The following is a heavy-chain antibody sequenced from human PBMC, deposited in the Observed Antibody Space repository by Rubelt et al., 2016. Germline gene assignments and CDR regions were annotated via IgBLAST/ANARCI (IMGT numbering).Heavy chain of an antibody. J-gene: IGHJ4*02. CDR3: AISADCGGDCPDY. Sequence: QLQLQESGPGLVKPSETLSLTCTVSGGSISSSSYFWGWIRQPPGKGLEWIGSIYYSGSTYYNPSLKSRVTISVDPSKNQFSLKLSSVTAADTAVYYCAISADCGGDCPDYWGQGTLVTVSS. V-gene: IGHV4-39*01. CDR2: IYYSGST. CDR1: GGSISSSSYF. D-gene: IGHD2-21*01.